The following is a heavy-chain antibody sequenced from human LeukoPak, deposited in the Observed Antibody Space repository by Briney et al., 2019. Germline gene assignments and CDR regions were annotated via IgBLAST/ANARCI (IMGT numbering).Heavy chain of an antibody. CDR3: VRGGLYHYSGTSGND. Sequence: GGSLRLSCAASGFIFNTYWVTWVRQARGKGREWVANVNQGGSETYWVVCVEGRFIISRHHDKNSMYLQMNSLRGKDTSVNYVVRGGLYHYSGTSGNDWSQATLVTVYS. CDR1: GFIFNTYW. D-gene: IGHD3-16*02. V-gene: IGHV3-7*01. CDR2: VNQGGSET. J-gene: IGHJ4*02.